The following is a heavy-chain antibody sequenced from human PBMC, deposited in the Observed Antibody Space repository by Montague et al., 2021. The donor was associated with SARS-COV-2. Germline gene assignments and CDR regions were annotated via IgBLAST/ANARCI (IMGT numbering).Heavy chain of an antibody. CDR1: GGSVTSGDYY. D-gene: IGHD2-2*01. Sequence: SETLSLTCTVSGGSVTSGDYYWTWIRQPPGKGLEWNGYIYKTGRTNYXPPLKSRVTISMDTSKNQFSLKVDSVSAADTAVYYCATEMPAYDVFDIWGQGTMVTVSS. CDR2: IYKTGRT. V-gene: IGHV4-61*08. J-gene: IGHJ3*02. CDR3: ATEMPAYDVFDI.